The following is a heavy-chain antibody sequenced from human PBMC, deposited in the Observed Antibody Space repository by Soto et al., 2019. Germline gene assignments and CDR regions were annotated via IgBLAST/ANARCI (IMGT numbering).Heavy chain of an antibody. Sequence: GGSLRLSCAASGFTFSSYTMNWVRQAPGKGLEWVSSISTSGRYISYADSVKGRFTISRDNAKNSLNLQMNSLRAEDTAVYYCARAHGSSGNGAFDIWGQGTLVTVSS. CDR1: GFTFSSYT. CDR3: ARAHGSSGNGAFDI. V-gene: IGHV3-21*01. J-gene: IGHJ3*02. CDR2: ISTSGRYI. D-gene: IGHD6-13*01.